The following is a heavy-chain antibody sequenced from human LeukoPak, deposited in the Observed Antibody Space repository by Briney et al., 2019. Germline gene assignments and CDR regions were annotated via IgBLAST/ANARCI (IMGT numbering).Heavy chain of an antibody. D-gene: IGHD3-3*01. CDR2: ISYDGSNK. CDR1: GFTFSSYA. V-gene: IGHV3-30-3*01. J-gene: IGHJ3*02. CDR3: ARERLFYVLRFLEWGSDAFDI. Sequence: GGSLRLSCAASGFTFSSYAMHWVRQAPGKGLEWVAVISYDGSNKYYADSVKGRFTISRDNSKNTLYLQMNSLRAEDTAVYYCARERLFYVLRFLEWGSDAFDIWGQGTMVTVSS.